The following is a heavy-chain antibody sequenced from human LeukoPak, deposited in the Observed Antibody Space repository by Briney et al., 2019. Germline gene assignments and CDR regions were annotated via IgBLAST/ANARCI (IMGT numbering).Heavy chain of an antibody. CDR1: GFTFNNYA. J-gene: IGHJ4*02. Sequence: GGSLRLSCTASGFTFNNYAMYWVRQAPRKGLEWVAGIFGSGGSAHYADSVKGRFTISRDNSKNTVYLQMDSLRGEDTALYYCTKTSSGYSSGQYPGWPADHWGQGALVTVSS. D-gene: IGHD6-25*01. CDR2: IFGSGGSA. CDR3: TKTSSGYSSGQYPGWPADH. V-gene: IGHV3-23*01.